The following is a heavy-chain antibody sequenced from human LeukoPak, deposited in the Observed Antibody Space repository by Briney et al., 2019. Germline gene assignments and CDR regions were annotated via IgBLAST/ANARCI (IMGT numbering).Heavy chain of an antibody. J-gene: IGHJ4*02. V-gene: IGHV4-31*03. D-gene: IGHD3-22*01. CDR3: ARVSGYYDSSGYYYEVTYYFDY. Sequence: PSETLSLTCTVSGGSISSGGYYWSWIRQHPGKGLEWIGYIYYSGSTYYNPSLKSRVTISVDTSKNQFSLKLSSVTAADTAVYYCARVSGYYDSSGYYYEVTYYFDYWGQGTLVTVSS. CDR2: IYYSGST. CDR1: GGSISSGGYY.